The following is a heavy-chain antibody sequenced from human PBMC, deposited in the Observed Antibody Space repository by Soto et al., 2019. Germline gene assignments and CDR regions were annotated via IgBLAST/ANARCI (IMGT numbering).Heavy chain of an antibody. CDR1: EFTFSDYA. Sequence: QVQLVESGGGVVQPGRSLRLSCAASEFTFSDYAMHWVRQAPGKGLEWVAVISDDGDKVFYADSMKDRLTISRDNSKSTLFLQLTSLGPEDTALYYCARAHYHDSSGPNAHAFDIWGQGPLVTVSS. CDR2: ISDDGDKV. J-gene: IGHJ3*02. D-gene: IGHD3-22*01. CDR3: ARAHYHDSSGPNAHAFDI. V-gene: IGHV3-30-3*01.